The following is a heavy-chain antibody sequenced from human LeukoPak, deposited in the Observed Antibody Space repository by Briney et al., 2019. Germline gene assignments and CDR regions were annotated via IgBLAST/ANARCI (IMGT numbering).Heavy chain of an antibody. Sequence: ASVKVSCKASGYTFTGYYMHWVRQAPGQGLEWMGRIIPILGIANYAQKFQGRVTITADKSTSTAYMELSGLRSEDTAVYYCARVLYSSSSGPWGYWGQGTLVTVSS. CDR2: IIPILGIA. D-gene: IGHD6-6*01. CDR1: GYTFTGYY. V-gene: IGHV1-69*04. CDR3: ARVLYSSSSGPWGY. J-gene: IGHJ4*02.